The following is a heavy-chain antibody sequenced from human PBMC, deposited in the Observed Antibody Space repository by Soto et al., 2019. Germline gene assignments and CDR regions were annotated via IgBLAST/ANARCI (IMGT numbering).Heavy chain of an antibody. V-gene: IGHV1-18*01. Sequence: QVQLVQSGAEVKKPGASVKVSCKASGYTFTSYGISWVRQAPGQGLEWMGWISAYKGNTNYAQKLQGRVTMTTDTSTSTAYMELRSLRADDTAVYYCARDLKRSGGVAVAGTVGYWGQGTLVTVSS. CDR2: ISAYKGNT. J-gene: IGHJ4*02. CDR1: GYTFTSYG. D-gene: IGHD6-19*01. CDR3: ARDLKRSGGVAVAGTVGY.